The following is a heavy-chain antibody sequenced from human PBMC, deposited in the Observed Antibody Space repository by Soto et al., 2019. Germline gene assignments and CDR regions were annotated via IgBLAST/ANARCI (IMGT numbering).Heavy chain of an antibody. Sequence: EVQLVESGGGLVQPGGSLRLSCAASGFTFSSYWMSWVRQAPGKVLEWVANIKQDGSEKYYVDSVKGRFTISRDNAKNSLYLQMNSLRAEDTAVYYCASVAAAGSAGWFDPWGQGTLVTVSS. CDR3: ASVAAAGSAGWFDP. D-gene: IGHD6-13*01. CDR1: GFTFSSYW. V-gene: IGHV3-7*03. CDR2: IKQDGSEK. J-gene: IGHJ5*02.